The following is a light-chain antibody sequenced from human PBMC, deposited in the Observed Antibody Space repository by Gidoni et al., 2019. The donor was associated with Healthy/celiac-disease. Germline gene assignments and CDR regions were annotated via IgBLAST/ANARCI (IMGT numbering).Light chain of an antibody. CDR1: QDISKY. CDR2: DAS. V-gene: IGKV1-33*01. Sequence: IQLYQYPSSLSVSVGDRVTITSQASQDISKYLNWYQQKPVKAPKLLIYDASNLETGVPSRFSGSGSGTDFTLTISSRQPEDIATYYCQQDDSVPYTFGQGTKLEIK. CDR3: QQDDSVPYT. J-gene: IGKJ2*01.